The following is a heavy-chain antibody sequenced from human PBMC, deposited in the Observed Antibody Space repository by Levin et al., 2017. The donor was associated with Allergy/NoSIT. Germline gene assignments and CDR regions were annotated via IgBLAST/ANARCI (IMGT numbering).Heavy chain of an antibody. Sequence: ASVKVSCQASGYTFTDYYIHWVRQAPGQGLEWMGRINPNTGGANFAQTFQGRVTMTRDTSINTAYLELSRLTFDDSALYYCARGRGYCSGGSCYFSWFDPWGQGSLVTVST. D-gene: IGHD2-15*01. CDR2: INPNTGGA. V-gene: IGHV1-2*06. J-gene: IGHJ5*02. CDR1: GYTFTDYY. CDR3: ARGRGYCSGGSCYFSWFDP.